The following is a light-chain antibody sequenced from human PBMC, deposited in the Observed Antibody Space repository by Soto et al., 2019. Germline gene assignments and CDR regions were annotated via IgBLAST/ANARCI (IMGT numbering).Light chain of an antibody. J-gene: IGKJ1*01. Sequence: DIQMTQSPSSLSASVGDRVTITCRARQTISTYLNWYQQKPGKAPKLLIYAASSLQSGVPSRFSGSGSGTYFPLTLSSLQTEDCATYYCQQSYRTPKTFGQGTKVEIK. CDR3: QQSYRTPKT. CDR1: QTISTY. CDR2: AAS. V-gene: IGKV1-39*01.